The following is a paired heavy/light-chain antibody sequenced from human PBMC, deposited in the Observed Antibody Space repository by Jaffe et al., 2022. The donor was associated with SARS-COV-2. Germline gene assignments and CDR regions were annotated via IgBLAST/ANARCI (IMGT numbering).Heavy chain of an antibody. CDR1: GFTFSNYA. CDR3: AKIWLHGDQRDGFDY. V-gene: IGHV3-23*01. Sequence: EVHLLQSGGGLVQPGGSLRLSCAASGFTFSNYAMTWVRQAPGKGLECVSVISGSGGSAYYVDSVKGRFTISRDNSQNTLSLQMNSLRAEDTAVYYCAKIWLHGDQRDGFDYWGQGTLVTVSS. J-gene: IGHJ4*02. CDR2: ISGSGGSA. D-gene: IGHD4-17*01.
Light chain of an antibody. CDR2: GAS. Sequence: EIVMTQSPATLSVSPGERATLSCRASQSVSSDLDWYQQKPGQAPRLLIYGASTRATGIPARFSGSGSGTEFTLTISSLQSEDFAVYYCQQYNKWPWTFGQGTKVEIE. V-gene: IGKV3-15*01. CDR1: QSVSSD. J-gene: IGKJ1*01. CDR3: QQYNKWPWT.